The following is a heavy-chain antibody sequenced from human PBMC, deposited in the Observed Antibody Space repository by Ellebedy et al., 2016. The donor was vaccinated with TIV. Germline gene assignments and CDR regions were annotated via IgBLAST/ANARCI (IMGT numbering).Heavy chain of an antibody. V-gene: IGHV4-59*01. CDR1: GVSIANSY. CDR3: ARTITERLGGGTRHWDLDY. Sequence: SETLSLTCTVSGVSIANSYWSWIRQPPGKGLEWFGYISSSGTTNYSPSLKSRVTISVDTSKNQFSLKLKSVTADDTAVYYCARTITERLGGGTRHWDLDYWGQGSLVTASS. CDR2: ISSSGTT. J-gene: IGHJ4*02. D-gene: IGHD3-16*01.